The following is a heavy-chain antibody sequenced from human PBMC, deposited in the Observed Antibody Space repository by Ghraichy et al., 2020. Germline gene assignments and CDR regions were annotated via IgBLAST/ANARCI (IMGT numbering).Heavy chain of an antibody. D-gene: IGHD3-22*01. Sequence: GGSLRLSCAASGFTVSSNYMSWVRQAPGKGLEWVSVIYSGGSTYYADSVKGRFTISRDNSKNTLYLQMNSLRAEDTAVYYCARDIPYYDDSSVRTLSAFDIWGQGTMVTVSS. CDR1: GFTVSSNY. CDR2: IYSGGST. V-gene: IGHV3-53*01. J-gene: IGHJ3*02. CDR3: ARDIPYYDDSSVRTLSAFDI.